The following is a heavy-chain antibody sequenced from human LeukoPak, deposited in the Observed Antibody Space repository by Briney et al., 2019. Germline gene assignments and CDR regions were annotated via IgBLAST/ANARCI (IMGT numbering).Heavy chain of an antibody. Sequence: GGSLRLSCAGSGFIFNTYTMNWFRQAPGKGLEWLSSISKTSNYTYHADSLKGRFTISRDNAKNSLYLQMNSLRAEDTAVYYCARDLGAGTRIAAVVDYWGQGTLVTVSS. J-gene: IGHJ4*02. V-gene: IGHV3-21*01. CDR2: ISKTSNYT. D-gene: IGHD6-13*01. CDR3: ARDLGAGTRIAAVVDY. CDR1: GFIFNTYT.